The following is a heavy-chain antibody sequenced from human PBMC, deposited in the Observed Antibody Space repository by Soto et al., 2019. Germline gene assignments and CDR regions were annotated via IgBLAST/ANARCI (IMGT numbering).Heavy chain of an antibody. CDR1: GYTFTSYG. J-gene: IGHJ4*02. D-gene: IGHD3-9*01. V-gene: IGHV1-18*01. Sequence: ASVKVSCKASGYTFTSYGISWVRQAPGQGLEWMGWTSAYNGNTNYAQKLQGRVTMTTDTSTSTAYMELRSLRSDDTAVYYCASTENYDIRGSPLDYWGQGTLVTVSS. CDR3: ASTENYDIRGSPLDY. CDR2: TSAYNGNT.